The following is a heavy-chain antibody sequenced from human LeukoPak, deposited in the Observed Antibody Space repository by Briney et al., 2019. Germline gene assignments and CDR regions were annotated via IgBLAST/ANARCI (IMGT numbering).Heavy chain of an antibody. J-gene: IGHJ4*02. CDR3: ARGDSGYYQGY. Sequence: SETLSLTCTVSGGSISSYYWSWLRQPPGKGLEWIGYIYYSGSTNYNPSLKSRVTISVDTSKNQFSLKLSSVTAADTAVYYCARGDSGYYQGYWGQGTLVTVSS. CDR2: IYYSGST. V-gene: IGHV4-59*01. CDR1: GGSISSYY. D-gene: IGHD3-22*01.